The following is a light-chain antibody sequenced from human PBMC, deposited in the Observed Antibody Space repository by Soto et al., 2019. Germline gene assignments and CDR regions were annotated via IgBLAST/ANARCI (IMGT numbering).Light chain of an antibody. J-gene: IGKJ4*01. Sequence: DIQMTQSASSLSASVGDRVTITCRASQGIGNYLAWYQQRPGKVPKLLIYAASTLQSGVPSRFSGSGSGTDFTLTISRLEPEDVAVDYCQQYVRSPLTFGGGTQVDIK. CDR3: QQYVRSPLT. V-gene: IGKV1-27*01. CDR1: QGIGNY. CDR2: AAS.